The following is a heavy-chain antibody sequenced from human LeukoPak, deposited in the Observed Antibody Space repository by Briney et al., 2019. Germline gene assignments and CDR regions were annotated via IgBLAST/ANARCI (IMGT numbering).Heavy chain of an antibody. CDR2: IYYSGST. J-gene: IGHJ4*02. D-gene: IGHD5-18*01. Sequence: SQTLSLTCTVSGGSISSGDYNWSWIRQPPGKGLEWIGYIYYSGSTYYNPSLKSRVTISVDTSKNQFSLKLSSVTAADTAVYYCATIKRGNIYGYFDFWGQGILVTVSS. CDR1: GGSISSGDYN. V-gene: IGHV4-30-4*01. CDR3: ATIKRGNIYGYFDF.